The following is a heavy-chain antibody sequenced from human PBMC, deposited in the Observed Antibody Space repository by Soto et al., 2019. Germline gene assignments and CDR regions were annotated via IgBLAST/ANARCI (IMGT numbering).Heavy chain of an antibody. D-gene: IGHD5-12*01. Sequence: SETLSLTCTVSGGSISSSSYYWGWIRQPPGKGLEWIGSIYYSGSTYYNPSLKSRVTISVDTSKNQFSLKLSSVTAADTAVYYCARRRWLPRQFDYWGQGTLVTVSS. V-gene: IGHV4-39*01. CDR3: ARRRWLPRQFDY. CDR2: IYYSGST. CDR1: GGSISSSSYY. J-gene: IGHJ4*02.